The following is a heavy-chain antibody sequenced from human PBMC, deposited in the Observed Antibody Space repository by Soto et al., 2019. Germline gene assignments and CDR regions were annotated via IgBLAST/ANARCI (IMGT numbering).Heavy chain of an antibody. CDR1: AVTFSSYW. CDR2: IKQDGSEK. J-gene: IGHJ4*02. Sequence: GGYVRLSCAASAVTFSSYWMSWVRQAPGKGLEWVANIKQDGSEKYYVDSVKGRFTISRDNAKNSLYLQMNSLRAEDTAVYYCASGRSRYWGQGTLVTVSS. V-gene: IGHV3-7*01. D-gene: IGHD3-10*01. CDR3: ASGRSRY.